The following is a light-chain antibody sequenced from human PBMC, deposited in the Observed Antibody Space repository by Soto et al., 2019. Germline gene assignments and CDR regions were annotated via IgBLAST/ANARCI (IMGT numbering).Light chain of an antibody. CDR2: EVS. Sequence: QSALTQPASVSGSPGQSITISCTGTSSDVGGYNYVSWYQQHPGKAPKLMIYEVSNRPSGVSNRFSGSKSGNTASLTISGLQAEDEADYYCSSYTSSSTLRVFGGGTKLTAL. CDR3: SSYTSSSTLRV. J-gene: IGLJ3*02. V-gene: IGLV2-14*01. CDR1: SSDVGGYNY.